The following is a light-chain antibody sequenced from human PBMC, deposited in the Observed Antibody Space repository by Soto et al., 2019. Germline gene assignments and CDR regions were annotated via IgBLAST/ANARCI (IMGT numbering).Light chain of an antibody. CDR2: AAS. CDR1: QSISSN. J-gene: IGKJ1*01. Sequence: DIQMTQSPSSLSASVGDRVTITCRASQSISSNLNWYQQKPGKAPKLLIYAASNYQRGVPSRFSGSGSETEFTITISSLQTEDFATYYCQQSYTTPPTFGQGTKVEIK. CDR3: QQSYTTPPT. V-gene: IGKV1-39*01.